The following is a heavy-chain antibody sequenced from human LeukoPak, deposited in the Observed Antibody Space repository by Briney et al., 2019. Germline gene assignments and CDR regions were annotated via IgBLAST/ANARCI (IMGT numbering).Heavy chain of an antibody. V-gene: IGHV3-7*01. CDR2: IKQDGSEK. D-gene: IGHD4-23*01. CDR3: ARCGNYGGNWGDWYFDL. Sequence: GGSLRLSCAASGFTFSSYWMSWVRQAPGKGLEWVANIKQDGSEKYYVDSVRGRFTISRDNAKNSLYLQMNSLRAEDTAVYYCARCGNYGGNWGDWYFDLWGRGTLVSVSS. CDR1: GFTFSSYW. J-gene: IGHJ2*01.